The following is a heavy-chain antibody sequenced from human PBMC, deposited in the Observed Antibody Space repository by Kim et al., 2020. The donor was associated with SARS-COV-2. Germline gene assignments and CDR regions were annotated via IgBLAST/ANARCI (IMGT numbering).Heavy chain of an antibody. J-gene: IGHJ1*01. CDR3: ARGQSVFAF. D-gene: IGHD3-3*01. CDR1: GVSLTSYY. CDR2: IFSSGTT. Sequence: SETLSLTCSVSGVSLTSYYWNWIRQSPGKGLEWIGYIFSSGTTIYNPSLKSRVTISLDTPKNQFSLTLRSVTAADTAVYYSARGQSVFAFWGQGSLATVS. V-gene: IGHV4-59*01.